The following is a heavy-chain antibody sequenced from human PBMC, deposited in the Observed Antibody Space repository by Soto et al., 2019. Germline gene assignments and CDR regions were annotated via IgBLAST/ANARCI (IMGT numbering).Heavy chain of an antibody. CDR1: GYSFTDYW. CDR2: IYPGDSGT. J-gene: IGHJ4*02. D-gene: IGHD2-2*01. CDR3: ARHRSYCSTTSCPIDY. Sequence: GESLKISCKGSGYSFTDYWIGWVRQMPGKGLEWMAIIYPGDSGTRYSPSFQGQVTISADKSISTAYLQWSSLKASDTAIYYCARHRSYCSTTSCPIDYWGLGTLVTVSS. V-gene: IGHV5-51*01.